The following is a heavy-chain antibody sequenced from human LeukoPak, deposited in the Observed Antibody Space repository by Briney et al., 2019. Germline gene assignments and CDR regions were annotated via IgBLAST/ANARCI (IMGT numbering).Heavy chain of an antibody. D-gene: IGHD5-18*01. J-gene: IGHJ6*02. Sequence: SETLSLTCAVYGGSFSGYYWRWIRQPPGKGLEWIGEINHSGSTNYNPSLKSRVTISVDTSKNQFSLKLSSVTAADTAVYYCARGIQLWSYYYYGMDVWGQGTTVTVSS. CDR2: INHSGST. CDR1: GGSFSGYY. V-gene: IGHV4-34*01. CDR3: ARGIQLWSYYYYGMDV.